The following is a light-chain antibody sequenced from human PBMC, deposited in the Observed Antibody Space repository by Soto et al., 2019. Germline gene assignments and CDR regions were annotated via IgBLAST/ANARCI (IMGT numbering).Light chain of an antibody. CDR1: QSVSGN. V-gene: IGKV3-15*01. Sequence: EIVMTQSLATLSVSPGEGATLSCRASQSVSGNLAWYQQKPGQAPRLLIYGASTRATGIPARFSGGGSGTDFTLTISSLQSEDFAIYYCQQYNQWPLYTFGQGTKLEI. CDR3: QQYNQWPLYT. CDR2: GAS. J-gene: IGKJ2*01.